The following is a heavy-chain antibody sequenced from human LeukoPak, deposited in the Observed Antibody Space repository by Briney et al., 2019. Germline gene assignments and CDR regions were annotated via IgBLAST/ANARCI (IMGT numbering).Heavy chain of an antibody. J-gene: IGHJ4*02. V-gene: IGHV1-2*02. CDR3: ERDLVLLCVFY. CDR2: INPNNGDT. D-gene: IGHD3-10*02. CDR1: GYTFTVDY. Sequence: ASVTVSCKGSGYTFTVDYIQWARQAPGQGGEWMGWINPNNGDTAYAQKFQGRVTITRETAISTGYMEVRRLRDEDTAVYLCERDLVLLCVFYWGQATLLTVSS.